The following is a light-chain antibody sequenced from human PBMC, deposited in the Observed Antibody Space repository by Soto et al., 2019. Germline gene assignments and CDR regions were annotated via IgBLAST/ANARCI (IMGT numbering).Light chain of an antibody. CDR2: GAS. J-gene: IGKJ1*01. Sequence: EIVMTQSPATLSVSPEERATLSCRASQSVSSNLAWYQQKPGQAPRLLIYGASTRATGIPARFSGSGSGTEFTLTISSPQSEDFAVYYCQQYNNWPRWTFGQGTKVEIK. CDR1: QSVSSN. V-gene: IGKV3-15*01. CDR3: QQYNNWPRWT.